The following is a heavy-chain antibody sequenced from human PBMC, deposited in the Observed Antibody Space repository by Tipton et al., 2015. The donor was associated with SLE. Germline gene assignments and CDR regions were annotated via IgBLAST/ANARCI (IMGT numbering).Heavy chain of an antibody. CDR1: GFTFRTYV. CDR2: VNGRGSTT. J-gene: IGHJ4*02. Sequence: SLRLSCAGSGFTFRTYVLTWVRQAPGKGLEWVSVVNGRGSTTYYADSVKGRFTISRDNSQNTLYLQLDSLRVEDTAVYYCARQENLGFGELAYWGQGILVTVSS. D-gene: IGHD3-10*01. V-gene: IGHV3-23*01. CDR3: ARQENLGFGELAY.